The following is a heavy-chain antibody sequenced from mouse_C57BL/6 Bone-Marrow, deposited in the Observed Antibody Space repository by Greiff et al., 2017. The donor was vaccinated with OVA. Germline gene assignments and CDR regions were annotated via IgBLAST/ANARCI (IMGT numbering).Heavy chain of an antibody. Sequence: EVNLVASGGGLVKPGGSLKLSCAASGFTFSDYAMHWVRQAPEKGLEWVAYISRGSSAIYYADTVKGRSTISRDTAKNTLFLQMTSLRSEDTAMYYCARDYYGSSYYYDYGDQGTAPPVSS. CDR1: GFTFSDYA. V-gene: IGHV5-17*01. J-gene: IGHJ2*01. CDR3: ARDYYGSSYYYDY. CDR2: ISRGSSAI. D-gene: IGHD1-1*01.